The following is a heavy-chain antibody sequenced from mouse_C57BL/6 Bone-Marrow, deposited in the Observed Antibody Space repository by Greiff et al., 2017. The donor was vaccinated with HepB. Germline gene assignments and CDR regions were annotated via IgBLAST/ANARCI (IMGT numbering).Heavy chain of an antibody. CDR2: IYPGDGDT. D-gene: IGHD4-1*01. V-gene: IGHV1-80*01. Sequence: QVQLKQSGAELVKPGASVKISCKASGYAFSSYWMNWVKQRPGKGLEWIGQIYPGDGDTNYNGKFKGKATLTADKSSSTAYMQLSSLTSEDSAVYFCARSGELGPVGYWGQGTTLTVSS. J-gene: IGHJ2*01. CDR1: GYAFSSYW. CDR3: ARSGELGPVGY.